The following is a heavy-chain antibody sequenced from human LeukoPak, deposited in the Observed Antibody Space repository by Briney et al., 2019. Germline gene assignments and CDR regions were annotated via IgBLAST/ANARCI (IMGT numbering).Heavy chain of an antibody. Sequence: SETLSLTCTVSGGSISRYYWSWIRQPPGKGLEWIGYIYNGGKTNYSPSFKSRVTISVDTSKNQFSLKVSSVTAADTAVYYCARDVPFEYWGQGALVSVSS. CDR1: GGSISRYY. J-gene: IGHJ4*02. V-gene: IGHV4-59*01. CDR3: ARDVPFEY. CDR2: IYNGGKT.